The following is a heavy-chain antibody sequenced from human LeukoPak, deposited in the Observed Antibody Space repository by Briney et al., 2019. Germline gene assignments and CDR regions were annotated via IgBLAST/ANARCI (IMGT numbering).Heavy chain of an antibody. Sequence: GGSLRLSCAASGFTFSSNYMSWVRQAPGKGLEWVSVIYSGGSTYYADSVKGRFTISRDNSKNTLYLQMNSLSAEDTAVYYCAREYCGGDCYFDHWGQGTLVTVSS. V-gene: IGHV3-53*01. D-gene: IGHD2-21*02. CDR3: AREYCGGDCYFDH. J-gene: IGHJ5*02. CDR2: IYSGGST. CDR1: GFTFSSNY.